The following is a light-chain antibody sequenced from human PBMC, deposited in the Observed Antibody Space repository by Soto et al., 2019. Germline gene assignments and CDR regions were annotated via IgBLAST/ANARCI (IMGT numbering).Light chain of an antibody. CDR2: WAA. J-gene: IGKJ2*01. CDR1: QSAFYRCNNRNC. CDR3: QQYYSIPYT. V-gene: IGKV4-1*01. Sequence: DIVMTQSPDSLGVSLGERATINCKSSQSAFYRCNNRNCLGWYQQKLVLPPKLLIYWAATRESEVPDRLSRSGSGTDFTHTISNRQAEDVAVYYCQQYYSIPYTFRRGTKLGIK.